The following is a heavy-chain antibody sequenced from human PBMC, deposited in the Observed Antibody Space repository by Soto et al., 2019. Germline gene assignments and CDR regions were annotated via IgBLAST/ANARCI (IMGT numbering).Heavy chain of an antibody. Sequence: QVQLQESGPGLVKPSETLSLTCTVSGGSISSYYWSWIRQPPGKGLEWIGYIYYSGSTNYNPSLKSRVTISVDTSKNQFSLNLSSVTAADTAVYYCSRQISSSWPFDYWGQGTLVTVSS. CDR3: SRQISSSWPFDY. CDR1: GGSISSYY. CDR2: IYYSGST. J-gene: IGHJ4*02. V-gene: IGHV4-59*08. D-gene: IGHD6-13*01.